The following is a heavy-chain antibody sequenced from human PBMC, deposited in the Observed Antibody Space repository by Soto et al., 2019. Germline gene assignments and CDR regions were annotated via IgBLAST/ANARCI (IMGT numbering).Heavy chain of an antibody. Sequence: EVQLVESGGGLVKPGGSLRLSCAASGFTFSSYSMNWVRQAPGKGLEWVSSISSSSSYIYYADSVKGRFTISRDNAKNSLYLQMNSLRAEDTAVYYCAREPWELLLDACDIWGQGTMVTVSS. CDR2: ISSSSSYI. CDR1: GFTFSSYS. J-gene: IGHJ3*02. V-gene: IGHV3-21*01. D-gene: IGHD1-26*01. CDR3: AREPWELLLDACDI.